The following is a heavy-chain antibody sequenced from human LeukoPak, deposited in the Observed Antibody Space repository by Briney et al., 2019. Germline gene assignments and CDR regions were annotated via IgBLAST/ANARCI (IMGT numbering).Heavy chain of an antibody. V-gene: IGHV1-18*04. CDR3: ARDPKYYYGSGSPIGGVDP. J-gene: IGHJ5*02. D-gene: IGHD3-10*01. CDR2: INGYNGNT. CDR1: GYTFTSYY. Sequence: PGASVKVSCKASGYTFTSYYMHWVRQAPGQGLEWMGWINGYNGNTNYAQKLQGRVTMTTDTSSSTAYMALRSLRSDDTAVYYCARDPKYYYGSGSPIGGVDPWGQGPLVTVSS.